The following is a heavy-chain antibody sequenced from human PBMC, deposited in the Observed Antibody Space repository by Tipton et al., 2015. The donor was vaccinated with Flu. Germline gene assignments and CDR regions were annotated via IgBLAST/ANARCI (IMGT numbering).Heavy chain of an antibody. D-gene: IGHD2-2*01. V-gene: IGHV4-38-2*01. CDR2: IHHSGTT. J-gene: IGHJ4*02. CDR3: AKVYCDSTNCYAVRHQFDY. Sequence: LRLSCAVSGFSISSGYYWGWIRQPPGKGLEWIGGIHHSGTTYYNPSLKSRVTMSVDTSKNQFSLNLSSVTAADTAVYYWAKVYCDSTNCYAVRHQFDYWGQGTLVTVSS. CDR1: GFSISSGYY.